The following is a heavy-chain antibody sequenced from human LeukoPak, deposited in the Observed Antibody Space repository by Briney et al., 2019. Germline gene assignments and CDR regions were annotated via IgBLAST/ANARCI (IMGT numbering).Heavy chain of an antibody. Sequence: PGRSLRLSCAASGFTFSSYGMHWVRRAPGKGLEWVAVISYDGSNKYYADSVKGRFTISRDNSKNTLYLQMNSLRAEDTAVYYCARDSIVEYYFDYWGQGTLVTVSS. CDR1: GFTFSSYG. D-gene: IGHD3-22*01. V-gene: IGHV3-30*03. CDR2: ISYDGSNK. J-gene: IGHJ4*02. CDR3: ARDSIVEYYFDY.